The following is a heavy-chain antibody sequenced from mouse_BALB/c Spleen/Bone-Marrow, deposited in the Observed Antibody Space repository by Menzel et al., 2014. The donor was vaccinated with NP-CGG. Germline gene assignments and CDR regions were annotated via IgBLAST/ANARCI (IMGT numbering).Heavy chain of an antibody. CDR2: INPSTGYT. Sequence: VQLQQSGAELAKPGASVKMPCKASGYTFTSYWMHWVKQRPGQGLEWIGYINPSTGYTDYIQKFNDKATLTADKSSSTAYMQLSSLTSKDSAVYYCARGNPLYAMDYWGQGTSVTVSS. V-gene: IGHV1-7*01. CDR3: ARGNPLYAMDY. D-gene: IGHD2-1*01. CDR1: GYTFTSYW. J-gene: IGHJ4*01.